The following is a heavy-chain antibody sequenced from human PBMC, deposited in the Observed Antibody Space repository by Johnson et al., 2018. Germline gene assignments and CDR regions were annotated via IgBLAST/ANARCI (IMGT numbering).Heavy chain of an antibody. CDR2: ISYDGSNK. Sequence: VQLVQSGGGVVQPGRSLRLSCAASGFTFSSYAMHWVRQAPGTGLEWVAFISYDGSNKYYADSVKGRFTISRDNSKNTLYLQLNSLRAEDTAVYYCAKSGYDYYMAVWGKGTTVTVSS. D-gene: IGHD3-10*01. CDR3: AKSGYDYYMAV. CDR1: GFTFSSYA. J-gene: IGHJ6*03. V-gene: IGHV3-30*18.